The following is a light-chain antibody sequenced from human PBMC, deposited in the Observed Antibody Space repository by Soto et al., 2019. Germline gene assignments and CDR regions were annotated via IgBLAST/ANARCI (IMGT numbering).Light chain of an antibody. CDR1: QDIRND. Sequence: DIQMTQSPSSLSASVGDRVIITCRASQDIRNDVGWYQQKPGKAPKRLIYAASTLQSGVPSRFSGSGSGTEFTFTISRLQPEDFSIYYCLQHNAYPSTFGQGTKVEIK. CDR3: LQHNAYPST. CDR2: AAS. V-gene: IGKV1-17*01. J-gene: IGKJ1*01.